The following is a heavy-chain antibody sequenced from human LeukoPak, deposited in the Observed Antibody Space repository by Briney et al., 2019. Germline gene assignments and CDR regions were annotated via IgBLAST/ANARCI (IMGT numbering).Heavy chain of an antibody. D-gene: IGHD3-10*01. CDR2: IGTAGDT. V-gene: IGHV3-13*01. CDR1: GFTFSSYD. CDR3: ARERYYGSGKMGAFDI. J-gene: IGHJ3*02. Sequence: GGSLRLSCAASGFTFSSYDMCWVRQPTGKGLEWVSGIGTAGDTYAPDSVTGGFTISRDNDKNSLYLQMNSLRAGDTAVYYCARERYYGSGKMGAFDIWGQGTMVTVSS.